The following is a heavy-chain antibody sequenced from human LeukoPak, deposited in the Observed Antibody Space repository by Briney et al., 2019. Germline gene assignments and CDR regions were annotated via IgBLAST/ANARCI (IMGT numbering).Heavy chain of an antibody. D-gene: IGHD3-22*01. Sequence: SQTLSLTCAISGDSVSSNGAAWNWIRQSPSRGLEWLGRTYYRYKWYSGYAVSVKSRNTINPDTSKNQFSLHLNSVTPEDTAVYYCARTLDGYIDYWGQGTLVTVSS. CDR1: GDSVSSNGAA. V-gene: IGHV6-1*01. CDR2: TYYRYKWYS. J-gene: IGHJ4*02. CDR3: ARTLDGYIDY.